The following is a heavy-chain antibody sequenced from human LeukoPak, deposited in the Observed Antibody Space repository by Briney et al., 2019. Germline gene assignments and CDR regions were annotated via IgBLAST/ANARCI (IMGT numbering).Heavy chain of an antibody. V-gene: IGHV3-9*01. J-gene: IGHJ3*02. D-gene: IGHD5-18*01. CDR3: AKSLVDTAMVYAFDI. Sequence: GGSLRLSCAASGFTFDDYAMHWVRQAPGKGLEWVSGISWNSGSIGYADSVKGRFTISRDNAKNSLYLQMNSLRAEDTALYYCAKSLVDTAMVYAFDIWGQGTMVTVSS. CDR2: ISWNSGSI. CDR1: GFTFDDYA.